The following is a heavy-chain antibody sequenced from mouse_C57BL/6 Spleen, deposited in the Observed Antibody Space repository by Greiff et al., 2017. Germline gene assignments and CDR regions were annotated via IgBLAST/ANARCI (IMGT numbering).Heavy chain of an antibody. CDR1: GYTFTSYW. J-gene: IGHJ4*01. D-gene: IGHD1-1*01. CDR2: IDPKSGGT. CDR3: ARGYGSSYHYAMDY. V-gene: IGHV1-72*01. Sequence: QVQLQQPGAELVKPGASVKLSCKASGYTFTSYWMHWVKPRPGRGLEWIGRIDPKSGGTKYNEKFKSKATLTVDKPSSTAYMQLSSLTSEDSAVYYCARGYGSSYHYAMDYWGQGTSVTVSS.